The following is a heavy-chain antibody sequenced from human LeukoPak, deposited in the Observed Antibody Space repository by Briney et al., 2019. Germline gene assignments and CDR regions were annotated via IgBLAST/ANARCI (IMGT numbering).Heavy chain of an antibody. CDR3: AQAPRSGYSGPEPNY. CDR1: GSTFSSHA. Sequence: GGSLRLSCAASGSTFSSHAMSWVRQAPGKGLEWISSISVSGGTFFADSVKGRFTLSRDTSKNTLSLQLNDLRAEDTAVYYCAQAPRSGYSGPEPNYWGQGTLVTVSS. CDR2: ISVSGGT. J-gene: IGHJ4*02. V-gene: IGHV3-23*01. D-gene: IGHD5-12*01.